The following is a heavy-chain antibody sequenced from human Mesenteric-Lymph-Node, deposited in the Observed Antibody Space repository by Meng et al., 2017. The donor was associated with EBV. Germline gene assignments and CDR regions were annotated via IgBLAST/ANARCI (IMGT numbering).Heavy chain of an antibody. CDR2: IYWDDDK. D-gene: IGHD2-15*01. CDR3: AHSGICSPGACYSWYFDF. V-gene: IGHV2-5*02. CDR1: XFSLTTSGVG. J-gene: IGHJ4*02. Sequence: QITLKESGPTLVKPTQTLTLTCTXXXFSLTTSGVGVGWIRQPPGKALEWLALIYWDDDKRYSPSLNGRLTITKDTSKNQVVLTMTNMNPVDTATYYCAHSGICSPGACYSWYFDFWGQGTLVTVSS.